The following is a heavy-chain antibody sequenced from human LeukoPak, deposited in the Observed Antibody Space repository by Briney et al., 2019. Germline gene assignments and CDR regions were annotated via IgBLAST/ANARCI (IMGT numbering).Heavy chain of an antibody. Sequence: GGSLRLSCAASGFTFNSYPMSRVRQAPGKGLEWVSTISGSGVNTYYADSVKGRFTISRDNSKNTLFLQMNGLRAEDTAIYYCAKFLSYTTSAPFDSWGQGTLVTVSS. CDR1: GFTFNSYP. CDR2: ISGSGVNT. D-gene: IGHD3-16*01. J-gene: IGHJ4*02. CDR3: AKFLSYTTSAPFDS. V-gene: IGHV3-23*01.